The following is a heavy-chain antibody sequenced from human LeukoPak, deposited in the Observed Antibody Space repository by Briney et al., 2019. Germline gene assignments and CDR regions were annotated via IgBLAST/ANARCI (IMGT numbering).Heavy chain of an antibody. D-gene: IGHD3-22*01. CDR3: AKVTGLSDYYDSSGYYYNAFDI. V-gene: IGHV3-23*01. J-gene: IGHJ3*02. Sequence: PGGSLRLSCAASGFTFSSYAMSWVGQAPGKGLEWVPAISGSGGSTAYADSVKGRFTISRDGSKSTLYLEMNSLRGEDTALYYCAKVTGLSDYYDSSGYYYNAFDIWGQGTMVAVSS. CDR1: GFTFSSYA. CDR2: ISGSGGST.